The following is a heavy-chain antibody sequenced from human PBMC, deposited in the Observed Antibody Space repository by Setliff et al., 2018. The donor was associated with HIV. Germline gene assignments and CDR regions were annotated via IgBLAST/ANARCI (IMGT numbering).Heavy chain of an antibody. CDR1: GGSLNTHY. Sequence: SEPLSLPCTVSGGSLNTHYRNWIRQPPRKGLEWIGNIHSSASTYYNPSLKSRVFISLDLSINQFSLKLHSVTAADTAVYYCASGEDSGTYGEPYDSWGQGALVTVSS. CDR2: IHSSAST. D-gene: IGHD1-26*01. J-gene: IGHJ4*02. CDR3: ASGEDSGTYGEPYDS. V-gene: IGHV4-4*08.